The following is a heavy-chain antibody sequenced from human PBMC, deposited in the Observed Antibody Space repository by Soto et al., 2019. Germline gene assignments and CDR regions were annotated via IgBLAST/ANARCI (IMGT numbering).Heavy chain of an antibody. J-gene: IGHJ4*02. Sequence: EVELSESGGGLVQPGGSLRLSCAASGFNFRSYAMSWVRRAPGKGLEWVSAISGSGGTSYVADSVRGRFTISRDNSKNTLYLRLSSLRVEDTAEFFCAKGRGSSWTIDYWGQGTLVTVSS. CDR3: AKGRGSSWTIDY. V-gene: IGHV3-23*01. CDR1: GFNFRSYA. CDR2: ISGSGGTS. D-gene: IGHD6-13*01.